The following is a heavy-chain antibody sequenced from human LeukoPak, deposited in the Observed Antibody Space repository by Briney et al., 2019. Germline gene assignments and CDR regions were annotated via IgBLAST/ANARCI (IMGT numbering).Heavy chain of an antibody. J-gene: IGHJ5*02. CDR2: ISSDETNI. V-gene: IGHV3-30*18. D-gene: IGHD2-15*01. CDR3: AKDPYRVVFATGNYLDP. CDR1: GFTFSNYG. Sequence: GGPLRLSCATSGFTFSNYGMHWVRQAPGKGLEWVAVISSDETNIRYGDSVRGRFTVSRDNAKNTVYLQMNSLGADDTAVYYCAKDPYRVVFATGNYLDPWGQGTLVTVSS.